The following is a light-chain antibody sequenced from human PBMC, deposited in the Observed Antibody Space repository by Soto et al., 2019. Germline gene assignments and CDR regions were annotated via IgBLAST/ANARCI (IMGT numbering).Light chain of an antibody. CDR1: QSVSSSY. CDR2: GAS. V-gene: IGKV3-20*01. CDR3: QQYGSSPHT. J-gene: IGKJ2*01. Sequence: EIVLTQSPGTLSLSPGERATLSCRASQSVSSSYLAWYKQKPGQAPMLLIYGASSSATGIPDRFSGSGSGTDFTLTISRLEPEDFAVYYCQQYGSSPHTFGQGTKLEIK.